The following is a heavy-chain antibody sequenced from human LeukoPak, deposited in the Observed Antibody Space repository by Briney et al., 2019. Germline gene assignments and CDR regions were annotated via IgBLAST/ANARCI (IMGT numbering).Heavy chain of an antibody. CDR2: IYTSGSI. Sequence: SETLSLTCTVSGGSISSGSYYWSWIRQPAGKGLEWIGRIYTSGSINYNPSLKSRVTISADTSKNQFSLKLSSVTAADTAVYYCARGRYFYGSGSYGGFDYWGQGTLVTVSS. D-gene: IGHD3-10*01. J-gene: IGHJ4*02. CDR3: ARGRYFYGSGSYGGFDY. CDR1: GGSISSGSYY. V-gene: IGHV4-61*02.